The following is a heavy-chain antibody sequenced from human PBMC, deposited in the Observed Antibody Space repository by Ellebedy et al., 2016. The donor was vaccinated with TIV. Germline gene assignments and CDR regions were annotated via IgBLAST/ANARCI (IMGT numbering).Heavy chain of an antibody. CDR1: GFTFSSYW. V-gene: IGHV3-7*03. Sequence: GGSLRLSXAASGFTFSSYWMTWVRQTPGKGLEWVGNIHRDGSEKYYLDSVKGRFTISTDSSKNTLYLQMDSLSAEDTALYYCVRDQNVWGQGTLVTVSS. CDR3: VRDQNV. J-gene: IGHJ4*02. CDR2: IHRDGSEK.